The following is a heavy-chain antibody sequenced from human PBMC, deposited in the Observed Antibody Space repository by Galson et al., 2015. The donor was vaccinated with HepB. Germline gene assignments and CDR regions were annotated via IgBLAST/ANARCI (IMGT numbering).Heavy chain of an antibody. CDR2: IYSGGST. V-gene: IGHV3-66*02. CDR1: GFTVSSNY. D-gene: IGHD4-17*01. J-gene: IGHJ3*02. CDR3: ARDYGDYEDAFDI. Sequence: SLRLSCAASGFTVSSNYMSWVRQAQGKGLEWVSVIYSGGSTYYADSVKGRFTISRDNSKNTLYLQMNSLRAEDTAVYYCARDYGDYEDAFDIWGQGTMVTVSS.